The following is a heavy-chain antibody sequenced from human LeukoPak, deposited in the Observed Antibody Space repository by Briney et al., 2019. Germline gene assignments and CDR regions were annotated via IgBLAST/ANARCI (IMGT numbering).Heavy chain of an antibody. D-gene: IGHD1-26*01. V-gene: IGHV1-2*02. CDR3: TRDLLQTPRWEYDY. Sequence: GASVKVSCKPSGYTFTGYYIHWVRQAPGQGLEWMGWINPNSGGTKYAHQFQGRVTMTRDSSISTAYMELSRLRSDDTAVYYCTRDLLQTPRWEYDYWGQGTLVTVSS. CDR2: INPNSGGT. J-gene: IGHJ4*02. CDR1: GYTFTGYY.